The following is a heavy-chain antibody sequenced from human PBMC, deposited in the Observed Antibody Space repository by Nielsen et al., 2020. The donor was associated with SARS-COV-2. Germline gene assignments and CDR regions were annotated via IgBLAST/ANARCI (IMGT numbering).Heavy chain of an antibody. Sequence: GESLKISCKGSGYSFTSYWIGWVRQMPGKGLEWMGIIYPGDSDTRYSPSFQGQVTISADKSISTAYLQWSSLKASDTAMYYCARQRRYCSGGSCPCPRGRSMDVWGQGTTVTVSS. D-gene: IGHD2-15*01. CDR2: IYPGDSDT. V-gene: IGHV5-51*01. CDR1: GYSFTSYW. J-gene: IGHJ6*02. CDR3: ARQRRYCSGGSCPCPRGRSMDV.